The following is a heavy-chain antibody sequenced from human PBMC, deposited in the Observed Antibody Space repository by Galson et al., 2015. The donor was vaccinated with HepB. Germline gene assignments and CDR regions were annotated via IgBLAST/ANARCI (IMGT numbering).Heavy chain of an antibody. J-gene: IGHJ5*02. CDR3: ATGTLTDDSKGHFNWFDP. Sequence: SCKASGYTFTSYYMHWVRQAPGQGLEWMGIINPSGGSTSYAQKLQGRVTMTRDTSTSTVYMELSSLRSEDTAVYYCATGTLTDDSKGHFNWFDPWGQGTLGTVSS. D-gene: IGHD2-21*02. CDR1: GYTFTSYY. V-gene: IGHV1-46*04. CDR2: INPSGGST.